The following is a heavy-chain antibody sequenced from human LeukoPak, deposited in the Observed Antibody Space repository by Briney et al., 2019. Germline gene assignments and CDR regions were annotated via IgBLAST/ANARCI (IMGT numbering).Heavy chain of an antibody. Sequence: ASVKVSCKASGGTFSSYAISWVRQAPGQGLEWMGGIIPIFGTANYAQKLQGRVTMTTDTSTSTAYMELRSLRSDDTAVYYCARDLSRTNWFDPWGQGTLVTVSS. J-gene: IGHJ5*02. CDR3: ARDLSRTNWFDP. CDR1: GGTFSSYA. CDR2: IIPIFGTA. V-gene: IGHV1-69*05. D-gene: IGHD1-14*01.